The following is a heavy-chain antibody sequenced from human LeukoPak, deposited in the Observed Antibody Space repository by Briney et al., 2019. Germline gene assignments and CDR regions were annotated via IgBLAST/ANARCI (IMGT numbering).Heavy chain of an antibody. CDR3: ARGAPLGFGVANDMDV. J-gene: IGHJ6*03. CDR1: GGSISSYY. V-gene: IGHV4-59*01. D-gene: IGHD3-3*01. Sequence: SETLSLTCTVSGGSISSYYWSWIRQPPGKGLEWIGYIYYSGSTNYNPSLKSRVTISVDTSKNQFSLKLSSVTAADTAVYYCARGAPLGFGVANDMDVWGKGTTVTVSS. CDR2: IYYSGST.